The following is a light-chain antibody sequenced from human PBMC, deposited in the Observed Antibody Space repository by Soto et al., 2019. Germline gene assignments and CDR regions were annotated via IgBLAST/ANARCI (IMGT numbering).Light chain of an antibody. CDR3: QQYNKWPGT. CDR2: GAS. CDR1: QSVSSSY. V-gene: IGKV3-15*01. J-gene: IGKJ2*01. Sequence: EIVLTQSPGTLSLSPGERATLSCRASQSVSSSYLAWYQQKPGQAPRLLVYGASTRATGIPARFSGSGSGIDFTLTISSLQSEDFAVYFCQQYNKWPGTFGQGTKVDIK.